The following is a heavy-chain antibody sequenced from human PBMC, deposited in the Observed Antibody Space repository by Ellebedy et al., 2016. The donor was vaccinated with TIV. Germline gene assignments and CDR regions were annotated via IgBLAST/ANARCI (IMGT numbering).Heavy chain of an antibody. D-gene: IGHD3-16*01. J-gene: IGHJ4*02. V-gene: IGHV4-39*01. CDR1: GGSITSGSYY. CDR3: VRHPTLGTLDY. Sequence: MPSETLSLTCTVSGGSITSGSYYWAWIRQPPGKGLEWVGNDYFIGSTNYNPSLKSRVTISVDTSKNQFSLKLTSVTAADTAVYYCVRHPTLGTLDYWGQGAQVTVSS. CDR2: DYFIGST.